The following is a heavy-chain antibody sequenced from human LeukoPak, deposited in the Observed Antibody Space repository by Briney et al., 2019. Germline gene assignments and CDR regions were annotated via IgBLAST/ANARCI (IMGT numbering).Heavy chain of an antibody. V-gene: IGHV1-3*01. CDR3: ARDAGYCSGGSCYSDNWFDP. CDR2: INAGNGNT. Sequence: ASVKVSCKASGYTFTSYAMHWVRQAPGQRLEWMGWINAGNGNTKYSQKLQGRVTMTTDTSTSTAYMELRSLRSDDTAVYYCARDAGYCSGGSCYSDNWFDPWGQGTLVTVSS. J-gene: IGHJ5*02. CDR1: GYTFTSYA. D-gene: IGHD2-15*01.